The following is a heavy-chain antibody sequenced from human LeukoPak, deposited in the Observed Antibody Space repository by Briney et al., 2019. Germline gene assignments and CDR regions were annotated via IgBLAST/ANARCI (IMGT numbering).Heavy chain of an antibody. CDR3: AREGIGSVDY. V-gene: IGHV3-21*01. CDR2: ISSSSSYI. CDR1: GFTFSSYG. Sequence: GGTLRLSCAASGFTFSSYGMSWVRQAPGKGLEWVSSISSSSSYIYYADSVKGRFTISRDNAKNSLYLQMNSLRAEDTAVYYCAREGIGSVDYWGQGTLVTVSS. J-gene: IGHJ4*02. D-gene: IGHD2/OR15-2a*01.